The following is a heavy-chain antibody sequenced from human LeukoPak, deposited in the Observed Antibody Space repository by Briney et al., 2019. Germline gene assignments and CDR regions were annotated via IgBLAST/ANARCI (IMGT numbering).Heavy chain of an antibody. D-gene: IGHD1-26*01. CDR1: GGSFSGYY. CDR3: ARDQRGSYDY. CDR2: IYYSGST. J-gene: IGHJ4*02. V-gene: IGHV4-59*01. Sequence: PSETLSLTCAVYGGSFSGYYGSWVRQPPGKGLEWIGYIYYSGSTNYNPPLKSRVTISVDTSKNQFSLKLSSVTAADTAVYYCARDQRGSYDYWGQGTLVTVSS.